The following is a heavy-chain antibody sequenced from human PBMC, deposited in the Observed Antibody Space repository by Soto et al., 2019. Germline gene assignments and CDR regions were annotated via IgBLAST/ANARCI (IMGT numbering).Heavy chain of an antibody. CDR1: GDSFSNSY. D-gene: IGHD3-10*01. CDR2: TYPSGTT. CDR3: ARDDFGSAGMDV. J-gene: IGHJ6*02. V-gene: IGHV4-4*07. Sequence: SETLSLTCTVSGDSFSNSYWSWIRQPAGKGLEWIGRTYPSGTTNYNPSLKSRLTLSRDTSKNQFSLSLRSVTAADTAVYFCARDDFGSAGMDVWGQGTTVTVSS.